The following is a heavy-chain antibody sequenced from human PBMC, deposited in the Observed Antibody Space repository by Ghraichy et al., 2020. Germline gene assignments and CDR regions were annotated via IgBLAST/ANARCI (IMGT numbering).Heavy chain of an antibody. CDR3: ARDNGDYGLNWYFDL. V-gene: IGHV4-59*01. CDR2: IYYSGST. CDR1: GGSISSYY. J-gene: IGHJ2*01. Sequence: SETLSLTCTVSGGSISSYYWSWIRQPPGKGLEWIGYIYYSGSTNYNPSLKSRVTISVDMSKKQFSVKVSSVTAADTAVYYCARDNGDYGLNWYFDLWGHGTLVTVSS. D-gene: IGHD4-17*01.